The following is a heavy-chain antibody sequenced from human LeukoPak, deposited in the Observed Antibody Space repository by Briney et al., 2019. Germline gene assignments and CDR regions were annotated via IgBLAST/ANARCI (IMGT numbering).Heavy chain of an antibody. V-gene: IGHV4-39*01. J-gene: IGHJ4*02. CDR3: ARHDMVIAIGY. Sequence: PSETLSLTCTVSGGSISSSSYYWRWLRQPPGTGLEWLGSIYYSGSTYYNPSLKSRVTISVDTSKNQFSLTLSSVTAADTAVYYCARHDMVIAIGYWGQGTLVTVSS. D-gene: IGHD2-21*01. CDR1: GGSISSSSYY. CDR2: IYYSGST.